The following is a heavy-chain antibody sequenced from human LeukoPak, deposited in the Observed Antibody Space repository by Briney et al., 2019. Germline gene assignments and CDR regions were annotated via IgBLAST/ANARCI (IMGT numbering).Heavy chain of an antibody. CDR3: AKEGRLGYCSGGTCPRDY. D-gene: IGHD2-15*01. Sequence: GGSLRLSCAASGFTFSSYAMTWVRQAPGKGLEWVSAISGGGVTTYYADSVKGRFTISGDNSQNTLFLQMNSLRAEDTAIYYCAKEGRLGYCSGGTCPRDYWGQGTLVTVSS. CDR1: GFTFSSYA. CDR2: ISGGGVTT. J-gene: IGHJ4*02. V-gene: IGHV3-23*01.